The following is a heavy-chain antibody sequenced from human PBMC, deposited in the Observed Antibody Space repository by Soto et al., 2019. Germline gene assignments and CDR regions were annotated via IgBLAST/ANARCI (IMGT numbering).Heavy chain of an antibody. Sequence: SETLSLTCAVSGYSISSGYYWGWIRQPPGKGLEWIGSIYHSGSTYYNPSLKSRVTISVDTSKNQFSLKLSSVTAADTDVYYCARVVRDSSGYYSLDYWGKGTLVTVSS. V-gene: IGHV4-38-2*01. D-gene: IGHD3-22*01. CDR3: ARVVRDSSGYYSLDY. J-gene: IGHJ4*02. CDR2: IYHSGST. CDR1: GYSISSGYY.